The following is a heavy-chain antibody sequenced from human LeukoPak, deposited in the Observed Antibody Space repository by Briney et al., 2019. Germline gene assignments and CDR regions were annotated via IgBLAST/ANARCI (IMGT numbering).Heavy chain of an antibody. CDR2: INHSGST. V-gene: IGHV4-34*01. CDR1: GGSFSGYY. D-gene: IGHD6-13*01. CDR3: ATHERSTWYGDLDY. Sequence: ETLSLTCAVYGGSFSGYYWSWIRQPPGKGLEWIGEINHSGSTNYNPSLKSRVTISVDTSKNQFSLKLSSVTAADTAVYYCATHERSTWYGDLDYWGQGTLVTVSS. J-gene: IGHJ4*02.